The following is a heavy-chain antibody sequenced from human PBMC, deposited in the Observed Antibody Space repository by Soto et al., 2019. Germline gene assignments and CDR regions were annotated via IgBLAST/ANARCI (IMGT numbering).Heavy chain of an antibody. CDR3: ARSQATLDYYYYGMDV. D-gene: IGHD5-12*01. CDR2: IYYSGST. CDR1: GGSISSGGYY. V-gene: IGHV4-31*03. J-gene: IGHJ6*02. Sequence: PSETLSLTCTVSGGSISSGGYYWSWIRQHPGKGLEWIGYIYYSGSTYYNPSLKSRVTISVDTSKNQFSLKLSSVTAADTDVYYCARSQATLDYYYYGMDVWGQGTTVTVSS.